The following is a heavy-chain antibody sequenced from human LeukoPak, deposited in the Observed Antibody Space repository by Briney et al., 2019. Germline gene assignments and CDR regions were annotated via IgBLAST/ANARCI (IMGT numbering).Heavy chain of an antibody. J-gene: IGHJ4*02. V-gene: IGHV4-30-4*08. CDR2: IYYSGST. CDR1: GGSISSGDYY. CDR3: ARDPIQYDYVWGSYRYGFDY. Sequence: PSETLSLTCTVSGGSISSGDYYWSWIRQPPGKGLEWIGYIYYSGSTYYNPSLKSRVTISVDTSKNQFSLKLSSVTAADTAVYYCARDPIQYDYVWGSYRYGFDYWGQGTLVTVSS. D-gene: IGHD3-16*02.